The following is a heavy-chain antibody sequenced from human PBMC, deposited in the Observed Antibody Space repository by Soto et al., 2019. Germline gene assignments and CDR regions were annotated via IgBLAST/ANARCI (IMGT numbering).Heavy chain of an antibody. CDR2: ISVYNGNT. CDR3: ARADSYYDSTGYYYAH. Sequence: ASVTVSCKASGYTFTSYSITWVRQAPGQGLEWMGWISVYNGNTNYAHKLQGRVTMTTDTAASTAFRELKSLPSDDTALYYRARADSYYDSTGYYYAHWGQGTLVTVS. D-gene: IGHD3-22*01. J-gene: IGHJ4*02. CDR1: GYTFTSYS. V-gene: IGHV1-18*04.